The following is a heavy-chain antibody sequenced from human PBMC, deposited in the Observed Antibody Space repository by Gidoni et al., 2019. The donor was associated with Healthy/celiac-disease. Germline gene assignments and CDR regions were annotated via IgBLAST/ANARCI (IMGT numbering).Heavy chain of an antibody. D-gene: IGHD3-3*01. CDR1: GATFSSYA. Sequence: QVQLVQSGAEVKKPGSAVTVSCKASGATFSSYAISWVRQAPGQGLEWMGGIIPIFGTANYAQKSQGRVTITADESTSTAYMELSSLRSEDTAVYYWARDPSDFWSGRVVGSRFDPWGQGTLVTVSS. CDR2: IIPIFGTA. J-gene: IGHJ5*02. CDR3: ARDPSDFWSGRVVGSRFDP. V-gene: IGHV1-69*01.